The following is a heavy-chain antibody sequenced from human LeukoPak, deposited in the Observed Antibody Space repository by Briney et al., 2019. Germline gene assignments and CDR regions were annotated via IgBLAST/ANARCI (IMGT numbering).Heavy chain of an antibody. Sequence: PGRSLRLSCAASGFTFSSYGMHWVRQAPGKGLEWVAVIWYDGSNKYYADSVKGRFTISRDNSKNTLYLQMNSLRAEDTAVYYCARDQSVPAAAYFDYWGQGTLVTVSS. V-gene: IGHV3-33*01. J-gene: IGHJ4*02. CDR3: ARDQSVPAAAYFDY. D-gene: IGHD2-2*01. CDR2: IWYDGSNK. CDR1: GFTFSSYG.